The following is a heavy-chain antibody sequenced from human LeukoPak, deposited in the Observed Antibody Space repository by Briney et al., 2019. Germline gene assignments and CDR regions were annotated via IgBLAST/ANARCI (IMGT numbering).Heavy chain of an antibody. V-gene: IGHV1-46*01. J-gene: IGHJ6*03. CDR1: GYTFTSYY. Sequence: ASVKVSCKASGYTFTSYYMHWVRQAPGQGLEWMGIINPSGGSTSYAQKFQGRFTISRDNSKNTLYLQMNSLRAEDTAVYYCARDLGRAYMDVWGKGTTVTVSS. CDR3: ARDLGRAYMDV. CDR2: INPSGGST.